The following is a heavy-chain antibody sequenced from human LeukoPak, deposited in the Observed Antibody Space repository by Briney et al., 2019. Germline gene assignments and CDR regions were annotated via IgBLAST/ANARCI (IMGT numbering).Heavy chain of an antibody. CDR3: AKDAGYCSSTSCDPWYYFDY. D-gene: IGHD2-2*01. Sequence: PGGSLRLSCAASGSTFSSYAMSWVRQTPGKGLEWVSAISGSGGSTYYADSVKGRFTISRDNSKNTLYLQMNSLRAEDTAVYYCAKDAGYCSSTSCDPWYYFDYWGQGTLVTVSS. CDR2: ISGSGGST. CDR1: GSTFSSYA. J-gene: IGHJ4*02. V-gene: IGHV3-23*01.